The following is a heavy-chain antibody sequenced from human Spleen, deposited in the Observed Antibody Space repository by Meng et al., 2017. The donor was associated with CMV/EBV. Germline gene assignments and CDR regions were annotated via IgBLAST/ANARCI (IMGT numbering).Heavy chain of an antibody. J-gene: IGHJ3*01. D-gene: IGHD3-16*01. Sequence: LSLTCAVSGFTVSNEFMSWVRQAPGKGLEWVSVIFGADNTNYADSVKGRFTISRDNSKNTVFLQMSSLRDEDTALYYCARDCELGWGQGTMVTVSS. CDR3: ARDCELG. V-gene: IGHV3-66*01. CDR1: GFTVSNEF. CDR2: IFGADNT.